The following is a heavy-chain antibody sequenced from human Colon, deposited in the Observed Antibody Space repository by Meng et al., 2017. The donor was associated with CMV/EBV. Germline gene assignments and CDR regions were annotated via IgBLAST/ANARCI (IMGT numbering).Heavy chain of an antibody. Sequence: EVRLVESGXGLVQPXGSLRLXXXASGFTVSNNYMSWVRQAPGKGLEWISVIYKDGDTFYADSVKDRFTISRDNSKNTLYLQVNSLRVEDTAVYYCTGDAPGRDYGGKLDYWGQGTRVTVSS. J-gene: IGHJ4*02. V-gene: IGHV3-66*01. D-gene: IGHD4-23*01. CDR2: IYKDGDT. CDR3: TGDAPGRDYGGKLDY. CDR1: GFTVSNNY.